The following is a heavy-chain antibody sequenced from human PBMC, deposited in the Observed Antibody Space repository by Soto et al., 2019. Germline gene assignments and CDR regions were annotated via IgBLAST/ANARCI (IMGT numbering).Heavy chain of an antibody. CDR2: IYGSSSTI. D-gene: IGHD5-18*01. V-gene: IGHV3-48*01. CDR3: ARDSGYSYGPLDY. CDR1: GFTFSTYT. J-gene: IGHJ4*02. Sequence: GGSLRLSCAASGFTFSTYTMNWVCQAPGKGLEWVSGIYGSSSTIYYADSVKGRFTISRDNAKNSLYLQMNSLRAEDTAVYYCARDSGYSYGPLDYWGQGTLVTVSS.